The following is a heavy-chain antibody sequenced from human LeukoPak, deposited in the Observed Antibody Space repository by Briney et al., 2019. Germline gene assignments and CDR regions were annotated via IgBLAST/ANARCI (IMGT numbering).Heavy chain of an antibody. Sequence: SQTLSLTCTVSGGSISSGSYYWSWIRQPAGKGLEWIGRIYTSGSTNYNPSLKSRVTISVDTSKNQFSLKLSSVTAADTAVYYCARGSRSIAALAVWGKGTTVTVSS. CDR3: ARGSRSIAALAV. D-gene: IGHD6-6*01. V-gene: IGHV4-61*02. CDR2: IYTSGST. J-gene: IGHJ6*04. CDR1: GGSISSGSYY.